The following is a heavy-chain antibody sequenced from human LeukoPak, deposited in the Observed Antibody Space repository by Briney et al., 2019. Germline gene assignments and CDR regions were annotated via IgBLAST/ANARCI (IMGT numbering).Heavy chain of an antibody. J-gene: IGHJ5*02. Sequence: GASVKVSCKASGYTFTNYDINWVRQATGQGLEWMGWMNANSGNTGYAQKFQGRVTTTRNTSISTAYMELSSLRSEDTAVYYCARMDYYGSGRSNWFDPWGQGTLVTVSS. CDR1: GYTFTNYD. V-gene: IGHV1-8*01. D-gene: IGHD3-10*01. CDR3: ARMDYYGSGRSNWFDP. CDR2: MNANSGNT.